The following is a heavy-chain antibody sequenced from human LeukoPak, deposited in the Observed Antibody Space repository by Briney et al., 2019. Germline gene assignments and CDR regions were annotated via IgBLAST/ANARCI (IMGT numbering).Heavy chain of an antibody. Sequence: ASVKVSCKASGYTFTSYGISWVRQASGQGLEWMGWISAYNGYTKYAQKFQGRVTMTRDTSTSTAYMELRSPRSDDTAVYFCARDGHRMYYYESSDYRFDSWGQGTLVTVSS. CDR2: ISAYNGYT. D-gene: IGHD3-22*01. CDR1: GYTFTSYG. J-gene: IGHJ4*02. V-gene: IGHV1-18*01. CDR3: ARDGHRMYYYESSDYRFDS.